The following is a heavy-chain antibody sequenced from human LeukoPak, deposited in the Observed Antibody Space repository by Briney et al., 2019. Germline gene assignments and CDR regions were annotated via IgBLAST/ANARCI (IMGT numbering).Heavy chain of an antibody. J-gene: IGHJ4*02. V-gene: IGHV4-59*01. CDR1: GGSISSYY. Sequence: SETLSLTCTVSGGSISSYYWSWIRQPPGKGLEWIGYIYYSGSTNYNPSLKSRVTISVDTSKNQFSLKLSSVTAADTAVYYCARTSRFGHSFDYWGQGTLVTVSS. D-gene: IGHD3-10*01. CDR2: IYYSGST. CDR3: ARTSRFGHSFDY.